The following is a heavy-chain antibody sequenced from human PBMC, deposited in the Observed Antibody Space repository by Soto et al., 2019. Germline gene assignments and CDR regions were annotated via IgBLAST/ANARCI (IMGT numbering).Heavy chain of an antibody. Sequence: QVQLVQSGAEVKKPGASVKVSCKASGYRFETYAMTWVRQAPGQGLEWMGWISAYSVDTYSAQKFKGRVTITADESTSTAYMELSSLRAEDAAVYYCARGATHGSSWYFWFDPWGQGTLVTVSS. CDR1: GYRFETYA. V-gene: IGHV1-18*01. D-gene: IGHD6-13*01. CDR2: ISAYSVDT. CDR3: ARGATHGSSWYFWFDP. J-gene: IGHJ5*02.